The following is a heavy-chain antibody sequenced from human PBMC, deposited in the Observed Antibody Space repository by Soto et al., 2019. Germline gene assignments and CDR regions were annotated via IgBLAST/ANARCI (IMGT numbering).Heavy chain of an antibody. CDR2: INPNSGGT. V-gene: IGHV1-2*04. CDR1: GYTFTGYY. CDR3: ARHGGVLREDIVAKWEVYYGMDV. J-gene: IGHJ6*02. Sequence: GASVKVSCKASGYTFTGYYMHWVRQAPGQGLEWMGWINPNSGGTNYAQKFQGWVTMTRDTSISTAYMELSRLRPDDTAVYYCARHGGVLREDIVAKWEVYYGMDVWGQGTTVTVSS. D-gene: IGHD5-12*01.